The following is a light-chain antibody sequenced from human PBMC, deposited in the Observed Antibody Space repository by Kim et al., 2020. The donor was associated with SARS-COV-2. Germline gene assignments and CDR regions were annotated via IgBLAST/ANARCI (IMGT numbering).Light chain of an antibody. CDR2: GAT. CDR1: QSISNN. Sequence: ETVMTQSPVTLSVSPGERVTLSCRASQSISNNLAWYQQKPGQAPRLLIYGATTRATGVPARFSGSGFETDFTLTISSLQSEDFAVYYCRQYNDWPPLTFGGGTKVDIK. V-gene: IGKV3-15*01. CDR3: RQYNDWPPLT. J-gene: IGKJ4*01.